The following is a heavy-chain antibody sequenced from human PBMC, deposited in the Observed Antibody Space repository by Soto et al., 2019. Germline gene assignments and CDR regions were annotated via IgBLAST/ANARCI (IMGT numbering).Heavy chain of an antibody. Sequence: EVQLVESGGGLVQPGGSLRLSCAVSGFTFSSFWMHWVRQAPGEGLVWVSRINTDGSSTSYADSVKGRFTISRDNAKNTRYLQMNSLRVENTAMYYCAKRGVDTFGLSYWGKGTLVTVSS. V-gene: IGHV3-74*01. D-gene: IGHD3-10*01. CDR2: INTDGSST. CDR1: GFTFSSFW. J-gene: IGHJ4*02. CDR3: AKRGVDTFGLSY.